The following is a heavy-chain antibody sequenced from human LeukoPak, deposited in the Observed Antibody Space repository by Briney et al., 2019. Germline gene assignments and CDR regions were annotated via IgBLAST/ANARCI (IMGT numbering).Heavy chain of an antibody. J-gene: IGHJ5*02. V-gene: IGHV4-61*02. CDR2: IYTTGIT. CDR1: GDSISSGTDY. CDR3: AREFLASRRNWVDP. D-gene: IGHD6-6*01. Sequence: SQTLSLTCAVSGDSISSGTDYWSWIRQPAGQRLEWIGRIYTTGITNYNPSLKSRVTISVDTSKNQFSLNLTSVTAADTAVYYCAREFLASRRNWVDPWGQGILVTVSS.